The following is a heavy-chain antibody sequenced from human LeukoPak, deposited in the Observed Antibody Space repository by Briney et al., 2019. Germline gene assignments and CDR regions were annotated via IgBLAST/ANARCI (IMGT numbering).Heavy chain of an antibody. V-gene: IGHV3-53*01. Sequence: GGSLRLSCAASGFTVSSNYMSWVRQAPGRGLEWVSVIYSGGSTYYADSVKGRVTISRDNSKNTLYLQMNSLRAEDTAVYYCARNERIAAAGSLDYWGQGTLVTVSS. CDR1: GFTVSSNY. J-gene: IGHJ4*02. D-gene: IGHD6-13*01. CDR3: ARNERIAAAGSLDY. CDR2: IYSGGST.